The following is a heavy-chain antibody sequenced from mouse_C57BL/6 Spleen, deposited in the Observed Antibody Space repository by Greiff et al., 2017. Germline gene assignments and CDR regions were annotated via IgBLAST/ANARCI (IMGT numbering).Heavy chain of an antibody. Sequence: VQLQQSGAELVKPGASVKMSCKASGYTFTSYWITWVKQRPGQGLEWIGDIYPGSGSTNYNEKFKSKATLTVDTSSSTAYMQLSSLTSEDSAVYYCARSDYGSSYDYWGQGTTLTVSS. CDR2: IYPGSGST. J-gene: IGHJ2*01. V-gene: IGHV1-55*01. CDR1: GYTFTSYW. CDR3: ARSDYGSSYDY. D-gene: IGHD1-1*01.